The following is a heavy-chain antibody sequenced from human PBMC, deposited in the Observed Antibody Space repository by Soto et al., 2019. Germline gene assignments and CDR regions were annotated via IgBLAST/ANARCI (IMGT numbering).Heavy chain of an antibody. D-gene: IGHD3-22*01. Sequence: PGGSLRLSCAASGFTFNSYALSWVRQAPGKGLEWVSSISGSGNSPYYADSVKGRFTISRDNGKKTLYLQMNSLRAEDTAVYYCAKESYYDTSGYFPFDYWGQGTPVTVSS. CDR3: AKESYYDTSGYFPFDY. CDR2: ISGSGNSP. V-gene: IGHV3-23*01. J-gene: IGHJ4*02. CDR1: GFTFNSYA.